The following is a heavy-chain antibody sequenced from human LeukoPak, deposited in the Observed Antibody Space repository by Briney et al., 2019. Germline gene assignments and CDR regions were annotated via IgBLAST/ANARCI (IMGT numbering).Heavy chain of an antibody. CDR2: IHYSGST. CDR1: GGSISSYH. CDR3: ARTSYDILTKNSNNWFDP. J-gene: IGHJ5*02. Sequence: SETLSLTCTVSGGSISSYHWSWIRQPPGKGLEWIGYIHYSGSTNYNPSLKSRVTTSVDTSKNQFSLKLSSVTAADTAVYYCARTSYDILTKNSNNWFDPWGQGTLVTVSS. V-gene: IGHV4-59*01. D-gene: IGHD3-9*01.